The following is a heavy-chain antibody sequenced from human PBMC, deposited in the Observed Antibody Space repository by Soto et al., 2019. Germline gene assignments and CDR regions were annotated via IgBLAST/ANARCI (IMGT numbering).Heavy chain of an antibody. V-gene: IGHV1-69*13. CDR2: IIPIFGTA. Sequence: GASVKVSCKASGGTFSSYAISWVLQAPGEGLEWMGGIIPIFGTANYAQKFQGRVTITADESTSTAYMELSSLRSEDTAVYYCAREGRYYDSSGHYFDYWGQGTLVTVSS. J-gene: IGHJ4*02. CDR1: GGTFSSYA. CDR3: AREGRYYDSSGHYFDY. D-gene: IGHD3-22*01.